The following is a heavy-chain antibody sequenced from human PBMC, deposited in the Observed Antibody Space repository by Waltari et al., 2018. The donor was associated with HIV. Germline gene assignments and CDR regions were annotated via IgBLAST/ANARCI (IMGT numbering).Heavy chain of an antibody. Sequence: QVQLVQSGAEVKKPGTSVKVSCKASRYTFTGYYMHWVRQAPGQGLGWMEWINPNSGGTKEAQKLQDRVTMTTDTSISTAYMELSRLRSDDTAVYYCARSITMIVVLIPWGYGMDVWGQGTTVTVSS. CDR1: RYTFTGYY. D-gene: IGHD3-22*01. J-gene: IGHJ6*02. CDR2: INPNSGGT. CDR3: ARSITMIVVLIPWGYGMDV. V-gene: IGHV1-2*02.